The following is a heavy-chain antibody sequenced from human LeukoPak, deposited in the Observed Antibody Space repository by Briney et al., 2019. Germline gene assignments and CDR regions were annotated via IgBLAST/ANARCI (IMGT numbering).Heavy chain of an antibody. V-gene: IGHV3-23*01. J-gene: IGHJ3*02. CDR3: AKDGPARFTMIVVALDAFDI. CDR1: GFTFSNYA. Sequence: GGSLRLSCAASGFTFSNYAMSWVRQAPGKGLEWVSAISGSGGSTYYADSVKGRFTISRDNSKNTLYLQMNSLRAEDTAVYYCAKDGPARFTMIVVALDAFDIWGQGTMVTVSS. CDR2: ISGSGGST. D-gene: IGHD3-22*01.